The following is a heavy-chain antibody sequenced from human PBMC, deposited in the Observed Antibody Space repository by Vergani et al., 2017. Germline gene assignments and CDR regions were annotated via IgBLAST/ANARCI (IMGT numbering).Heavy chain of an antibody. CDR1: GFTFSSYD. J-gene: IGHJ4*02. D-gene: IGHD6-19*01. CDR3: ARQGSERDSSGWYYFDY. Sequence: EVQLVESGGGLVQPGGSLRLSCAASGFTFSSYDMHWVRQATGKGLEWVSAIGTAGDTYYPGSVKGRFTISRENAKNSLYLQMNSLRAGDTAVYYCARQGSERDSSGWYYFDYWGQGTLVTVSS. V-gene: IGHV3-13*04. CDR2: IGTAGDT.